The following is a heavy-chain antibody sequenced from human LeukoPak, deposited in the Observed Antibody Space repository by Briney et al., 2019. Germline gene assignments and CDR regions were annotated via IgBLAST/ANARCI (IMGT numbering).Heavy chain of an antibody. J-gene: IGHJ4*02. V-gene: IGHV3-64*01. CDR3: ARDHGSGGNPKRKLAAAGSDYFDY. Sequence: GGSLRLSCAASGFTFSSYAMHWVRQAPGKGLEYVSAISSNGGSTYYANSVKGRFTISRDNSKNTLYLQMGSLRAEDMAVYYCARDHGSGGNPKRKLAAAGSDYFDYWGQGTLVTVSS. CDR2: ISSNGGST. CDR1: GFTFSSYA. D-gene: IGHD6-13*01.